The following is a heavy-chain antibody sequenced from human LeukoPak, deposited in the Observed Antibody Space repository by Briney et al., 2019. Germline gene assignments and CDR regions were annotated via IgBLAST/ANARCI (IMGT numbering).Heavy chain of an antibody. Sequence: GGSLRLSCAASGLPFESYSMTWIRQAPGKGLEWVSTISRTSNYIYTADSLKGRFTTSRDNAEKSLFLQMTNVKDDDTAVYYCVTKASVSGVKRYWGQGTLVTVSS. V-gene: IGHV3-21*01. CDR2: ISRTSNYI. CDR1: GLPFESYS. D-gene: IGHD3-10*01. J-gene: IGHJ4*02. CDR3: VTKASVSGVKRY.